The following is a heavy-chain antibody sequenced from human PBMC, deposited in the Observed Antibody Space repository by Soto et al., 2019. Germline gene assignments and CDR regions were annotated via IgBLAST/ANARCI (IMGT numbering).Heavy chain of an antibody. CDR3: ARAVTNYFDY. CDR1: GYTFTSYD. Sequence: GASVKVSCKASGYTFTSYDINWVRQATGQGLEWMGWMNPNSGNTGYAQKFQGRVTMTRNTSIITAYMELSSLRSEDTAVYYCARAVTNYFDYWGQGTLVTVSS. CDR2: MNPNSGNT. V-gene: IGHV1-8*01. D-gene: IGHD5-18*01. J-gene: IGHJ4*02.